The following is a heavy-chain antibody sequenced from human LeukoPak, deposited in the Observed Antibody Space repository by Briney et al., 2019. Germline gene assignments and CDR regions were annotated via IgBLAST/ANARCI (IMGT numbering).Heavy chain of an antibody. CDR2: IDYSGGAA. V-gene: IGHV3-23*01. J-gene: IGHJ3*02. CDR1: GFTFSSYA. Sequence: GGSLRLSCSASGFTFSSYAMGWVRQAPGKGLEWVSSIDYSGGAAYSADSVKGRFTISRDNSKNTLYLQMNSLRAEDTAVYYCAASPIAGAFDIWGQGTMVTVSS. CDR3: AASPIAGAFDI. D-gene: IGHD3-22*01.